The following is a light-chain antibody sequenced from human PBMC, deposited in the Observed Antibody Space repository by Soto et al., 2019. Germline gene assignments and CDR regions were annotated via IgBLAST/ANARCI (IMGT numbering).Light chain of an antibody. CDR1: STDFVSYNR. J-gene: IGLJ2*01. CDR3: GTWDSSLSAGV. V-gene: IGLV2-18*02. CDR2: EVS. Sequence: QSALTQPPSVSGSPGQSVTISCTGTSTDFVSYNRVSWYQQPPGTAPKLMIYEVSKRPSGVPDRFSGSKSGTSATLGITGLQTGDEADYYCGTWDSSLSAGVFGGGTKLTVL.